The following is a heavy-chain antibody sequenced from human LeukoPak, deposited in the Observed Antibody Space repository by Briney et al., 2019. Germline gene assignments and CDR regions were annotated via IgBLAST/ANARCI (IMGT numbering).Heavy chain of an antibody. V-gene: IGHV4-34*01. CDR2: INHSGRT. Sequence: SETLSLTCAVYGGSFTGYYWGWIRQTPGKGLEWIGEINHSGRTNYNPSLKSRVTISADTSKNQFSLELRSVTAADMAVYYCARAYYSTSWFPHWGQGALVTVSS. CDR1: GGSFTGYY. CDR3: ARAYYSTSWFPH. D-gene: IGHD3-10*01. J-gene: IGHJ5*02.